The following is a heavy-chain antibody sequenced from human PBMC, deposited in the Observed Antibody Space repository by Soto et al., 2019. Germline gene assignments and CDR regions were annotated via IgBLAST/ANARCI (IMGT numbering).Heavy chain of an antibody. V-gene: IGHV3-21*01. J-gene: IGHJ3*02. D-gene: IGHD3-9*01. CDR2: ITSASDYI. Sequence: PGWSLRLSCVASGFMFTKSTMNWVRQAPGKGLEWVSSITSASDYIFYADSVKGRFTISRDNANNSLYLQMNSLRAEDTAVYYYARVGTGSSTPLDIWGQGKMVTVPS. CDR3: ARVGTGSSTPLDI. CDR1: GFMFTKST.